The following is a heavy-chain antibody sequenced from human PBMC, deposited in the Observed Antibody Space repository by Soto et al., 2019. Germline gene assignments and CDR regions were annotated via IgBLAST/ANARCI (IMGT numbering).Heavy chain of an antibody. D-gene: IGHD3-10*01. V-gene: IGHV3-11*06. CDR1: GFTFSDYY. J-gene: IGHJ6*02. Sequence: GGSLRLSCAASGFTFSDYYMSWIRQAPGKGLEWVSYISSSSSYTNYADSVKGRFTISRDNAKNSLYLQMNSLRAEDTAVYYCARELLWFGELNYGMDVWGQGTTVTVSS. CDR3: ARELLWFGELNYGMDV. CDR2: ISSSSSYT.